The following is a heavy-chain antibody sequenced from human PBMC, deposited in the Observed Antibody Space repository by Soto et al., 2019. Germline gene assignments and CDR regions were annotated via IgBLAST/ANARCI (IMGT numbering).Heavy chain of an antibody. CDR1: GGSVSSGSYY. CDR3: ARDGITIFGVVTHNPYYYYGIDV. D-gene: IGHD3-3*01. CDR2: IYYSGST. V-gene: IGHV4-61*01. J-gene: IGHJ6*02. Sequence: SETLSLTCTVSGGSVSSGSYYWSWIRQPPGKGLEWIGYIYYSGSTNYNPSLKSRVTISVDTSKNQFSLKLSSVTAADTAVYYCARDGITIFGVVTHNPYYYYGIDVWGQGTTVTVSS.